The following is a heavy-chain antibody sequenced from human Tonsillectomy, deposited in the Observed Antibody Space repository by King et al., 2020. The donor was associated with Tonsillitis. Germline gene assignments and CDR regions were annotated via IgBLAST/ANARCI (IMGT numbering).Heavy chain of an antibody. J-gene: IGHJ3*01. V-gene: IGHV5-51*01. Sequence: QLVQSGVEGKKPRESLKISCKASGYTFTNYWIGWVRQMPGKGLEWMGIIYPGDSDTRYSPSFQGQVTISADKSVTTAYLQWSSLKASDTAMYYCASRPDAFDVWGQGTMVTVSS. CDR3: ASRPDAFDV. CDR1: GYTFTNYW. CDR2: IYPGDSDT.